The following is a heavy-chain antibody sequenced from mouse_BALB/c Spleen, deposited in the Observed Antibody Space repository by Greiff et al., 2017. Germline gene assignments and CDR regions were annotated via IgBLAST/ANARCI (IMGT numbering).Heavy chain of an antibody. Sequence: VQLKQSGAELVKPGASVKLSCTASGFNIKDTYMHWVKQRPEQGLEWIGRIDPANGNTKYDPKFQGKATITADTSSNTAYLQLSSLTSEDTAVYYCVVYGNSLYYAMDYWGQGTSVTVSS. V-gene: IGHV14-3*02. CDR3: VVYGNSLYYAMDY. CDR2: IDPANGNT. D-gene: IGHD2-1*01. CDR1: GFNIKDTY. J-gene: IGHJ4*01.